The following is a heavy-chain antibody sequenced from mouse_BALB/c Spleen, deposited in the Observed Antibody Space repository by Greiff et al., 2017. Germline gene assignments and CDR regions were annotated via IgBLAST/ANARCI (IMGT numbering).Heavy chain of an antibody. CDR2: IDPANGNT. D-gene: IGHD2-1*01. V-gene: IGHV14-3*02. Sequence: VQLQQSGAELVKPGASVKLSCTASGFNIKDTYMHWVKQRPEQGLEWIGRIDPANGNTKYDPKFQGKATITADTSSNTAYLQLSSLTSEDTAVYYCASLLYGNYDLYFDYWGQGTTLTVSS. CDR1: GFNIKDTY. J-gene: IGHJ2*01. CDR3: ASLLYGNYDLYFDY.